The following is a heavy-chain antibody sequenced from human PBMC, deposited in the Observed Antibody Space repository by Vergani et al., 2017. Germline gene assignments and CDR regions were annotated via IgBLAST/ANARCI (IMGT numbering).Heavy chain of an antibody. J-gene: IGHJ3*02. CDR2: IWYDGSNK. Sequence: QVQLVESGGGVVQPGRSLRLSCAASGFTFRSYGMHWVRQAPGKGLEWVAVIWYDGSNKYYADSVKGRFTISRDNSKNTLYLQMNSLRAEDTAVYYCALDQRRYCTNGVCYVFGAFDIWGQGTMVTVSS. D-gene: IGHD2-8*01. V-gene: IGHV3-33*01. CDR1: GFTFRSYG. CDR3: ALDQRRYCTNGVCYVFGAFDI.